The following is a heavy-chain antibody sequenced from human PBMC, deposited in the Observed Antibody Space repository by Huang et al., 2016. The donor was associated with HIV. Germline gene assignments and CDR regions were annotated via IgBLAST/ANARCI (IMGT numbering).Heavy chain of an antibody. CDR3: VRGPEDSWYGSHYYAMDV. CDR2: IYSSGKT. D-gene: IGHD6-13*01. J-gene: IGHJ6*02. CDR1: GFTSKDNH. V-gene: IGHV3-53*01. Sequence: HLVESGGDWIHPGGSLRLSCEASGFTSKDNHLSWVRQAPGKGREWVSVIYSSGKTYYADSVRGRFTISRDTSKNIVFLQLNSLRAGDTAVYYCVRGPEDSWYGSHYYAMDVWGQGTTVTVAS.